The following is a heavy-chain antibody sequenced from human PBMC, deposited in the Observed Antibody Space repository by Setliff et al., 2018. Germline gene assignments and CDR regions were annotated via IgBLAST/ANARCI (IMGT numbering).Heavy chain of an antibody. Sequence: LGESLKISCEGSGYTFTNNWIGWVRQMPGKGLEWMGIIYPRDSDTRYSPSFQGQVTISADTSITTAYLLWSSLKASDSAMYYCARFRGGYSAYDWVDYWGQGTLVTVSS. CDR1: GYTFTNNW. CDR2: IYPRDSDT. J-gene: IGHJ4*02. CDR3: ARFRGGYSAYDWVDY. D-gene: IGHD5-12*01. V-gene: IGHV5-51*01.